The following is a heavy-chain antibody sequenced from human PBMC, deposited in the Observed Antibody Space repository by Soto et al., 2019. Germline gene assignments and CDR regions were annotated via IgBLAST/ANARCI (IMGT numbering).Heavy chain of an antibody. D-gene: IGHD2-2*02. J-gene: IGHJ3*02. CDR3: ARVVVVPAAITLFAFDI. V-gene: IGHV6-1*01. CDR1: GDSVSSNSAA. CDR2: TYYRSKWYN. Sequence: SQTLSLTCAISGDSVSSNSAAWNWIRQSPSRGLEWLGRTYYRSKWYNDYAVSVKSRITINPDTSKNQFSLQLNSVTPEDTAVYYCARVVVVPAAITLFAFDIWGQGTMVTVSS.